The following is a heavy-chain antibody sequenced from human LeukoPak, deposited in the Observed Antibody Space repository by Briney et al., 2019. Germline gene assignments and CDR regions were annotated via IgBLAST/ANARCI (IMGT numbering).Heavy chain of an antibody. CDR3: AITGDYRSGDYYYFYGMDV. CDR2: ISYDGSYK. J-gene: IGHJ6*02. Sequence: GRSLRLSCAASRFTFSSYGMHWVRQAPGKGLEWVAVISYDGSYKYYADSVRGRFTISRDNSKNTLYLQMNSLRAEATAVYYCAITGDYRSGDYYYFYGMDVWGQGTTVTVSS. CDR1: RFTFSSYG. D-gene: IGHD4-17*01. V-gene: IGHV3-30*03.